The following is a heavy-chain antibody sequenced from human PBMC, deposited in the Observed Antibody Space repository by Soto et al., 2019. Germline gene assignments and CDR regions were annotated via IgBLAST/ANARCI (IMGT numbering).Heavy chain of an antibody. J-gene: IGHJ4*02. CDR1: GGTFSNDI. D-gene: IGHD5-12*01. CDR3: AGDSPIGSTFSGYDAIDY. CDR2: IIPLLDVG. V-gene: IGHV1-69*08. Sequence: QVQLVQSGAEVKKPGSSVKVSCKTSGGTFSNDIITWVRQAPGQGLEWMGRIIPLLDVGDYAQMFQGRVKITADKSTGTAYMELNSLSSEDTAVYYCAGDSPIGSTFSGYDAIDYWGQGTLVTVSS.